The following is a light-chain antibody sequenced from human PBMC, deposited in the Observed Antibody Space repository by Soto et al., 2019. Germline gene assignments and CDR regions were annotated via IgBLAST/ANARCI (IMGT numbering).Light chain of an antibody. Sequence: ARTQVVSANGAPVHSGSIICTGTSSDVGGYNYVSWYQQHPGKAPKLMIYEVTKRPSGVPDRFSGSKSGNTASLTVSGLQAEDEADYYCTSYAGSNNFYVFGTGTKVTVL. J-gene: IGLJ1*01. CDR2: EVT. CDR3: TSYAGSNNFYV. V-gene: IGLV2-8*01. CDR1: SSDVGGYNY.